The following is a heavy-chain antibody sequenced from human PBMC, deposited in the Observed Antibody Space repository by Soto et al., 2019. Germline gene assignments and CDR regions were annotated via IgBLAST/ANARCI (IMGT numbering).Heavy chain of an antibody. CDR3: GRAGDFDYYFYMDV. CDR1: GFTFSRYS. CDR2: ISSSSSYI. J-gene: IGHJ6*03. D-gene: IGHD3-3*01. Sequence: GGSLRLSCAASGFTFSRYSMNWVRQAPGKGLEWVSSISSSSSYIYHADSVKGRFTISRDNAKNSLYLQMNSLRAEDTAVYYCGRAGDFDYYFYMDVWGKGTTVTVSS. V-gene: IGHV3-21*01.